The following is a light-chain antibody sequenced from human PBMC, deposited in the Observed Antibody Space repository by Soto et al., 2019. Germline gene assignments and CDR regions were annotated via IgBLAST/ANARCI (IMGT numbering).Light chain of an antibody. CDR1: QGISSY. V-gene: IGKV1-9*01. Sequence: IPLTQSPSSLSASVGDRVTITCRASQGISSYLAWYQQKPGKAPRLLIYAASALQSGVPSRFSGSGSGTDFTLTISRLQPEDFATYYCQQLNTYPALTFGGGTKVEIK. CDR2: AAS. J-gene: IGKJ4*01. CDR3: QQLNTYPALT.